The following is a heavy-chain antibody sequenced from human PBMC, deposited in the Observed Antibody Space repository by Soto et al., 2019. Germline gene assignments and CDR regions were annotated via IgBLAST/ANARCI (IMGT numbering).Heavy chain of an antibody. D-gene: IGHD3-3*01. CDR2: VYHTGRT. J-gene: IGHJ4*02. CDR1: GGSFKSGIYS. V-gene: IGHV4-61*01. CDR3: ARDFAYFDS. Sequence: SETLSLTCTVSGGSFKSGIYSWIWIRQPPGKGLEWIGYVYHTGRTSYNPSLKSRVSISMDASKNQFSLNLDSVTAADTAVYFCARDFAYFDSWGQGTLVTVSS.